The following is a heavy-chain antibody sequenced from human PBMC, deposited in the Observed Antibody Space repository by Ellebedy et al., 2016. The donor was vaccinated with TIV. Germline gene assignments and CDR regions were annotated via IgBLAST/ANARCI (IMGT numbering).Heavy chain of an antibody. CDR1: GFTFSDYY. Sequence: GESLKISCAASGFTFSDYYMSWIRQAPGKGLEWVSYISSSGSTINYADSVKGRFTISRDNAKNSLYLQMNSLRAEDTAVYYCARGQLRLGELSLAPFDYWGQGTLVTVSS. CDR3: ARGQLRLGELSLAPFDY. J-gene: IGHJ4*02. CDR2: ISSSGSTI. V-gene: IGHV3-11*04. D-gene: IGHD3-16*02.